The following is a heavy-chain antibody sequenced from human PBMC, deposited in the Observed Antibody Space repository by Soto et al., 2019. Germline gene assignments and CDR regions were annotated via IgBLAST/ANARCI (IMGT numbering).Heavy chain of an antibody. V-gene: IGHV1-2*04. CDR1: GYTFTGYF. Sequence: ASVKVSCKASGYTFTGYFMHWVRQAPGQGLEWMGWINPNSGGTNYAQKFQGWVTMTRDTSISTAYMELSRLRSDDTAVYYCARDRRYCSSTSCPYYYGMDVWGQGTTVTVSS. D-gene: IGHD2-2*01. CDR2: INPNSGGT. J-gene: IGHJ6*02. CDR3: ARDRRYCSSTSCPYYYGMDV.